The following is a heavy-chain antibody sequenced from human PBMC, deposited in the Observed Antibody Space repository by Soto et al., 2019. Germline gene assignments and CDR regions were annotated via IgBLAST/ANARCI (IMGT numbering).Heavy chain of an antibody. Sequence: GGSLRLSCATSGFTFSRCDMNWVRQAPGKGLEWVSFTSSSASYMYYADSVKGRFTISRDNSKKSLYLQMNSLRADDTAVYYCARECVDTVTSITIPFDYWGQGALVTSPQ. J-gene: IGHJ4*02. CDR2: TSSSASYM. D-gene: IGHD5-12*01. V-gene: IGHV3-21*01. CDR3: ARECVDTVTSITIPFDY. CDR1: GFTFSRCD.